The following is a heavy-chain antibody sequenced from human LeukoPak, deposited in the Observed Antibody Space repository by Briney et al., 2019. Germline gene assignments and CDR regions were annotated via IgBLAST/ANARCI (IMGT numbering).Heavy chain of an antibody. CDR2: MCGGSYTI. Sequence: GGSLRLSCAASGFTFSDYHMAWIRQPPGKGLEWVSYMCGGSYTIHYADSVKPRFTISRNNAESSLSLKMNSLGSEETAVYYGARVKYDDSGYYGIFYYYYMDVWGKGTTVTVSS. CDR3: ARVKYDDSGYYGIFYYYYMDV. V-gene: IGHV3-11*04. D-gene: IGHD3-22*01. J-gene: IGHJ6*03. CDR1: GFTFSDYH.